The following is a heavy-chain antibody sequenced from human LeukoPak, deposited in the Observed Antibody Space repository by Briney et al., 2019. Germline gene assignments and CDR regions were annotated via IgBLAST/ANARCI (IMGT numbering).Heavy chain of an antibody. CDR3: ARDSAGWFDP. CDR1: GFTFSSYG. D-gene: IGHD3-10*01. Sequence: PGGSLRLSCAPSGFTFSSYGMHWVRHAPGKGLEWVAVIWYDGSNKYYADSVKGRFTISRDNSKNTLYLQMNSLRAEDTAVYYCARDSAGWFDPWGQGTLVTVSS. V-gene: IGHV3-33*01. CDR2: IWYDGSNK. J-gene: IGHJ5*02.